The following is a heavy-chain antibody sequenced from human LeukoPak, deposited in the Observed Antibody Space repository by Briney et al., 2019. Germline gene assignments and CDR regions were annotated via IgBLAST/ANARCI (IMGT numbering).Heavy chain of an antibody. CDR2: ISYDGSNK. D-gene: IGHD6-13*01. J-gene: IGHJ2*01. Sequence: PGRSLRLSCAASGFTFSSYAMHWVRQAPGKGLEWVAVISYDGSNKYYADSVKGRFTISRDNSKNTLYLQMNSLRAEDTAVYYCARDPGRAAAGLGWYFDLWGRGTLVAVSS. V-gene: IGHV3-30*14. CDR3: ARDPGRAAAGLGWYFDL. CDR1: GFTFSSYA.